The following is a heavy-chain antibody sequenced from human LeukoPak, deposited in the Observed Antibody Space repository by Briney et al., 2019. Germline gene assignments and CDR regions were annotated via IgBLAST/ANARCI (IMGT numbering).Heavy chain of an antibody. CDR1: GYTFTSYS. CDR3: ATTLLGKHRHPFDY. D-gene: IGHD1/OR15-1a*01. V-gene: IGHV1-46*01. Sequence: GASVKVSCKASGYTFTSYSMHWVRQAPGQGLEWMGIINPSGGSTSYAQKFQGRVTMTRDTSTSTAYMELSSLRSEDTAVYYCATTLLGKHRHPFDYWGQGTLVTVSS. CDR2: INPSGGST. J-gene: IGHJ4*02.